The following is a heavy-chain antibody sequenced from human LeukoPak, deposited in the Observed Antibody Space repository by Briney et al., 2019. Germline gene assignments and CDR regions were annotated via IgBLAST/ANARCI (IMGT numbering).Heavy chain of an antibody. D-gene: IGHD2-2*01. V-gene: IGHV3-30*02. CDR3: AKDLKEVVVVPAAIIS. Sequence: GGSLRLSCAASGLTFSSYAMSWVRQAPGKGLEWVAFIRYDGSNKYYADSVKGRFTISRDNSKNTLYLQMNSLRAEDTAVYYCAKDLKEVVVVPAAIISWGQGTLVTVSS. J-gene: IGHJ4*02. CDR1: GLTFSSYA. CDR2: IRYDGSNK.